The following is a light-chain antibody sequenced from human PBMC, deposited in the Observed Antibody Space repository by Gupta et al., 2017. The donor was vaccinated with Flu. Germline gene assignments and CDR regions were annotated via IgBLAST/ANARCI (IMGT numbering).Light chain of an antibody. J-gene: IGLJ1*01. V-gene: IGLV3-21*02. CDR1: IIGSKS. CDR2: DDS. CDR3: QVWDSGSPYV. Sequence: SYVLTPPPSVSVAPGQAARITCGGNIIGSKSVQWYQQKAGQAPVLVVFDDSDRPSGIPERFSGSNSGNTATLTISRVEVGDEADYYCQVWDSGSPYVFGPGTKVTVL.